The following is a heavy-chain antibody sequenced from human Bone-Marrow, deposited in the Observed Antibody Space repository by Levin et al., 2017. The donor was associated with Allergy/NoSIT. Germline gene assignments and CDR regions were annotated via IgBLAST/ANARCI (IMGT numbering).Heavy chain of an antibody. CDR3: ARGSYFGGLSFDC. Sequence: SQTLSLTCTVSGGSVSSGSYYWRWIRQPPGKGLEWIADIYHSGSTKYNPSLKSRVTISLDTSRNQFSLRLTSLTAADTAVYYCARGSYFGGLSFDCWGKGTLVTVSS. D-gene: IGHD4-23*01. J-gene: IGHJ4*02. CDR2: IYHSGST. CDR1: GGSVSSGSYY. V-gene: IGHV4-61*01.